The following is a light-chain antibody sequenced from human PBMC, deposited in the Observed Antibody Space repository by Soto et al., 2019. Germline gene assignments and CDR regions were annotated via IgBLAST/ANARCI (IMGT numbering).Light chain of an antibody. CDR2: EVR. CDR1: MRDVGAYNL. J-gene: IGLJ2*01. CDR3: SSYTSKSSLI. V-gene: IGLV2-14*01. Sequence: QSALTQPASVSGSPGQSITISCAGTMRDVGAYNLVSWYQQHPGRAPQLIIYEVRNRRSGISFRFSGSQSGNTASLTISGLQAEDEADYYCSSYTSKSSLIFGGGTKLTVL.